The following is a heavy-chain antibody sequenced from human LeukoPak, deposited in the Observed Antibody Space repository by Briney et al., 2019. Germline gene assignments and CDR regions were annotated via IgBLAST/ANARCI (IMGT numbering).Heavy chain of an antibody. CDR1: GFTFSSYS. J-gene: IGHJ4*02. D-gene: IGHD6-19*01. CDR3: ARGDNSGWYFYYFDY. V-gene: IGHV3-21*01. Sequence: PGGSPRLSCAASGFTFSSYSMKWGRPAPGKGLGWGSSLSSSSSYMYSTDSMKGRFTISRDNAKNSLYLQMNSLRAEDTAVYYCARGDNSGWYFYYFDYWGQGTLVTVSS. CDR2: LSSSSSYM.